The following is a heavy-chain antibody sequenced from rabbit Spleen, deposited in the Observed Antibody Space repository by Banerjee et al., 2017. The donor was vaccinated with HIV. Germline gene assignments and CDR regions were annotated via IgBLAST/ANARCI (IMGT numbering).Heavy chain of an antibody. J-gene: IGHJ4*01. V-gene: IGHV1S40*01. CDR1: GVSFSGDSY. CDR2: IGTGTINT. CDR3: ARGDASNGWGLNL. D-gene: IGHD4-1*01. Sequence: QSLEESGGDLVKPGASLTLTCIASGVSFSGDSYICWVRQAPGKGLEWIVCIGTGTINTNYANWAKGRFTISKTSSTTVDLRVTSLTAADTATYFCARGDASNGWGLNLWGPGTLVTVS.